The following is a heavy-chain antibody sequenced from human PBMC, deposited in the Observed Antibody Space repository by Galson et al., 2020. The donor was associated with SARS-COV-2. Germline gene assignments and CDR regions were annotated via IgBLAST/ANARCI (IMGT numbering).Heavy chain of an antibody. CDR2: IYQSGDT. V-gene: IGHV4-59*01. D-gene: IGHD6-6*01. Sequence: SQTLSLTCTVSGDSINSYYWSWIRQPPGKGLEWIGHIYQSGDTDSNPSLKSRLIISIDTSKNQFSLTLRSVTPADTAVYYCARTARSLDDWGQGITVTVSS. J-gene: IGHJ6*02. CDR1: GDSINSYY. CDR3: ARTARSLDD.